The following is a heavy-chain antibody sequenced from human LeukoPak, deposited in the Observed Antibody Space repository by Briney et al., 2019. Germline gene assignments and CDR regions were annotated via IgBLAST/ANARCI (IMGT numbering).Heavy chain of an antibody. CDR3: ASSGWYSYYFDY. V-gene: IGHV1-69*13. J-gene: IGHJ4*02. CDR1: GGTFSSYA. CDR2: IIPIFGTA. D-gene: IGHD6-19*01. Sequence: ASVEVSWKASGGTFSSYAISWVRQAPGQGLEWMGGIIPIFGTANYAQKFQGRVTITADESTTTDYMELSSLRSEDTAVYYCASSGWYSYYFDYWGQGTLVTVSS.